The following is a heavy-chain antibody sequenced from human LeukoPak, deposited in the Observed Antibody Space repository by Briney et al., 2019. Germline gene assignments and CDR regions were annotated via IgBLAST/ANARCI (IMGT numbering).Heavy chain of an antibody. CDR2: IDTNSGGT. V-gene: IGHV1-2*02. J-gene: IGHJ4*02. CDR3: ASEAYCSGGSCSLQRVAS. CDR1: GYTFTAYY. D-gene: IGHD2-15*01. Sequence: ASVKVSCKASGYTFTAYYMHWVRQAPGQGLEWMGWIDTNSGGTRYAQKFQSRVTITRDTSIGTAYMELSSLRSDDTAVYYCASEAYCSGGSCSLQRVASWGQGTLVTVSS.